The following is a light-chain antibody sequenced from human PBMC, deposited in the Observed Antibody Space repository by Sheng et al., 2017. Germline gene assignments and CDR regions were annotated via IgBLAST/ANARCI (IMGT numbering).Light chain of an antibody. CDR2: WAS. CDR3: QQXYSSART. V-gene: IGKV4-1*01. Sequence: DIVMTQSADSLAVSLGERATINCKSSQSVLSNSNNKNYLAWYQQKPGQPPKLLIYWASTRESGVPDRFSGSGSGTDFTLTISSLQAEDVAVYYCQQXYSSARTFGQGTKVEIK. J-gene: IGKJ1*01. CDR1: QSVLSNSNNKNY.